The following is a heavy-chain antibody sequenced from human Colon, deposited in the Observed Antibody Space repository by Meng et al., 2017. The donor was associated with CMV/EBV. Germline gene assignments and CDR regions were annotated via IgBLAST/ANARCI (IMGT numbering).Heavy chain of an antibody. CDR1: GCSISSYY. CDR2: IYYSVTT. J-gene: IGHJ5*02. Sequence: SETLSLTCTVSGCSISSYYWSWIRQPPGKGRGWIGYIYYSVTTNYNPSLKSRVTISIDMSKNQFSLKLNSVTAADTAVYYCSRESPRNWFDPWGQGTLVTVSS. V-gene: IGHV4-59*01. CDR3: SRESPRNWFDP.